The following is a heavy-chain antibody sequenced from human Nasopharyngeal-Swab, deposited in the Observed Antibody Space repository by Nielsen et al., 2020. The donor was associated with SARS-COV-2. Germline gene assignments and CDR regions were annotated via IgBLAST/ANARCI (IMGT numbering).Heavy chain of an antibody. V-gene: IGHV3-23*01. Sequence: GKSLKISCAASGFTFSSYAMSWVRQAPGKGLEWVSAISGSGGSTYYADSVKGRFTISRDNSKNTLYLQMNSLRAEDTAVYYCATSDTMIVWGQGTLVTVSS. CDR3: ATSDTMIV. J-gene: IGHJ4*02. D-gene: IGHD3-22*01. CDR1: GFTFSSYA. CDR2: ISGSGGST.